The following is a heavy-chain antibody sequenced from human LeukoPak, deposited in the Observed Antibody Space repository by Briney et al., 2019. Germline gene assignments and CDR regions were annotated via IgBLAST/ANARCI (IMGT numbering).Heavy chain of an antibody. J-gene: IGHJ4*02. V-gene: IGHV4-31*03. CDR2: ISYSGST. Sequence: SETLSLTCTVSGGSISSDGFYWSWVRQHPGKGLEWIGYISYSGSTYYNPSLKSRVSVSLDTSKSQFSLKLTSVTAADTAVYFCARGPSYCDFWGQGTLVTVSS. CDR1: GGSISSDGFY. CDR3: ARGPSYCDF.